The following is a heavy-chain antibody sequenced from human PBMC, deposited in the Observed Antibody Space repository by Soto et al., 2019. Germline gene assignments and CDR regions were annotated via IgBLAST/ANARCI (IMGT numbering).Heavy chain of an antibody. CDR1: GFTFSSYG. Sequence: QVQLVESGGGVVQPGRSLRLSCAASGFTFSSYGMHWVRQAPGKGPEWVAVISYDGSNKYYADSVKGRFTISRDNSKNTLYLQMNSLRAEDTAVYYCAKDSGDYFPDYWGQGTLVTVSS. CDR2: ISYDGSNK. J-gene: IGHJ4*02. V-gene: IGHV3-30*18. CDR3: AKDSGDYFPDY. D-gene: IGHD4-17*01.